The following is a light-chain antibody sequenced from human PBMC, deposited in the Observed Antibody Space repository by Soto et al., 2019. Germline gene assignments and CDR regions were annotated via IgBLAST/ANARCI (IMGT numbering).Light chain of an antibody. J-gene: IGKJ1*01. CDR1: QSISSW. CDR2: DAS. V-gene: IGKV1-5*01. Sequence: DIQMTQSPSTLSASVGDRVTITCRASQSISSWLAWYQQKPGKAPKLLIYDASSLESGVPSRFSGSGSGTEFTLTISSLQLDDFATYYCQQYNSWVTFGQGTKVEIK. CDR3: QQYNSWVT.